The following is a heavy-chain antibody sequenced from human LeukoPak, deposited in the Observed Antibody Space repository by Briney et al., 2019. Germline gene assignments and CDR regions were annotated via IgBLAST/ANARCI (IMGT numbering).Heavy chain of an antibody. CDR3: AKQGARQLVLAGYFDY. D-gene: IGHD6-6*01. CDR2: ISGSGGST. J-gene: IGHJ4*02. Sequence: GGSLRLSCVVSGITLSNYGMSWVRQAPGKGLEWVSAISGSGGSTYYADSVKGRFTISRDNSKNTLYLQMNSLRAEDTAVYYCAKQGARQLVLAGYFDYWGQGTLVTVSS. CDR1: GITLSNYG. V-gene: IGHV3-23*01.